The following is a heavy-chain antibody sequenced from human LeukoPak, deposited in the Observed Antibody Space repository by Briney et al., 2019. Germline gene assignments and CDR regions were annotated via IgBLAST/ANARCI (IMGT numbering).Heavy chain of an antibody. J-gene: IGHJ4*02. V-gene: IGHV7-4-1*02. Sequence: ASVKVSCKASGYSFTTFAMNWVRQAPGQGLEWIGWINTNTGNPTYAQDFTGRFVFSLDTSVTTTFLEISSLKAEDTAIYYCARSSWIQQSSDFWGQGTLVTVSS. CDR3: ARSSWIQQSSDF. CDR2: INTNTGNP. CDR1: GYSFTTFA. D-gene: IGHD5-18*01.